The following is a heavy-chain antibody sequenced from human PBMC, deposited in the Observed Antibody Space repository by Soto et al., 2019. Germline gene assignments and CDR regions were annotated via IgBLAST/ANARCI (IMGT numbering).Heavy chain of an antibody. D-gene: IGHD2-15*01. V-gene: IGHV3-48*01. Sequence: GGSLRLSCAASGSTFSPFNLTWARQAPGKGLEWVSYIRGSGAIYYADSVQGRFTMSRDNAKNSLYLQMNSLRAEDTAVYYCARDFLRGYGPDYWGQGTLVTVSS. CDR1: GSTFSPFN. CDR2: IRGSGAI. J-gene: IGHJ4*02. CDR3: ARDFLRGYGPDY.